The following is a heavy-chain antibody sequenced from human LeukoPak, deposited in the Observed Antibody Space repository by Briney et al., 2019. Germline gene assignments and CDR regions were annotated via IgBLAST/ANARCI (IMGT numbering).Heavy chain of an antibody. V-gene: IGHV1-2*02. CDR1: GYTFTSYG. CDR2: INPNSGGT. J-gene: IGHJ4*02. D-gene: IGHD6-6*01. CDR3: ARDRHGDY. Sequence: ASVKVSCKASGYTFTSYGISWVRQAPGQGLEWMGWINPNSGGTNYAQKFQGRVTMTRDTSISTAYMELSRLRSDDTAVYYCARDRHGDYWGQGTLVTVSS.